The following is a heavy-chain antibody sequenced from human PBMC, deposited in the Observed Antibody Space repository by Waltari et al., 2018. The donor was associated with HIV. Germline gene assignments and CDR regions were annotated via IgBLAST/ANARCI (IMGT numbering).Heavy chain of an antibody. CDR3: ARCETVVTPFINKYLGLDV. D-gene: IGHD2-15*01. V-gene: IGHV3-48*01. Sequence: EVQLVESGGKLVQPGGSLRLSCLASGFTFSDYSMNWVRQGPGRGLEWVAYTSATGTTIFYANSVKGRLTVSRDNVENALYLDMSSLRAEDTGDYYCARCETVVTPFINKYLGLDVWGPGTTVTVSS. J-gene: IGHJ6*02. CDR2: TSATGTTI. CDR1: GFTFSDYS.